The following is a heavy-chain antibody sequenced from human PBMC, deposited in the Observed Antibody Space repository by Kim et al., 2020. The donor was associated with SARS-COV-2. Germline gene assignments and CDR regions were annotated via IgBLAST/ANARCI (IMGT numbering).Heavy chain of an antibody. CDR3: ARHPYPSSSIDV. V-gene: IGHV5-51*01. D-gene: IGHD6-6*01. CDR1: GYSFTSHW. CDR2: IYPADSNI. Sequence: GESLKISCTGSGYSFTSHWIGWVRQMPGKGLEWVGIIYPADSNIEYSPSFLGQVTISADKSISTAYLQWSSLKASDTAVYYCARHPYPSSSIDVWGQGTTVTVSS. J-gene: IGHJ6*02.